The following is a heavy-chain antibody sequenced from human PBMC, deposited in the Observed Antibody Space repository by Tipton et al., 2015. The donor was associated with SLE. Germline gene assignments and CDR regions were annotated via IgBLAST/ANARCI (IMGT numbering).Heavy chain of an antibody. V-gene: IGHV4-34*01. CDR3: ANTIAVAGHTSFFDY. CDR2: INHSGST. Sequence: LRLSCAVYGGSFSGYYWSWIRQPPGKGLVWIGEINHSGSTNYNPSLKSRVTISVDTSKNQFSLKLSSVTAADTAVYYCANTIAVAGHTSFFDYWGQGTLVTVSS. D-gene: IGHD6-19*01. J-gene: IGHJ4*02. CDR1: GGSFSGYY.